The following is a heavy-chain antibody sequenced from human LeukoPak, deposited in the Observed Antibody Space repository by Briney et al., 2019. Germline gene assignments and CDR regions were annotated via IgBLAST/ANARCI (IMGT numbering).Heavy chain of an antibody. CDR3: ASRTGDPPFDY. Sequence: KPSETLSLTCTVSGGSISSSSYYWGWIRQPPGKGLEWIGSIYYSGSTYYNPSLKSRVTISVDTSKNQFSLKLSSVTAADTAVYYCASRTGDPPFDYWGQGTLVTVSS. V-gene: IGHV4-39*01. D-gene: IGHD7-27*01. CDR2: IYYSGST. CDR1: GGSISSSSYY. J-gene: IGHJ4*02.